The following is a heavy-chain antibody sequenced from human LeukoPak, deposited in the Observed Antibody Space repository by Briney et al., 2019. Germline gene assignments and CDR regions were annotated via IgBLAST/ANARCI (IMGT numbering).Heavy chain of an antibody. CDR2: ISSSGTTP. CDR1: GFNLRSYE. CDR3: ARGGYTYSPANYYFAY. Sequence: GGSLRLSCAAWGFNLRSYEMNWVRQAPGKGLEWGSFISSSGTTPYYAGSVKGRFTISRDNAKNSLYLQMNSLRAEDTAVYYCARGGYTYSPANYYFAYWGQGTLVTVSS. D-gene: IGHD5-18*01. V-gene: IGHV3-48*03. J-gene: IGHJ4*02.